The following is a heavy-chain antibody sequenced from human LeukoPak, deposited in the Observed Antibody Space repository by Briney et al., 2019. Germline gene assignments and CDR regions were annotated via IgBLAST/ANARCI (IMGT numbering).Heavy chain of an antibody. Sequence: SETLSLTCSVSGGSISGYYWTWLRQPPGKGLEWIGYIYYSGSTNYNPSLKSRVTISVDTSRNQFSRTLTSVPAAAAAVYYWAGGGFGEAYYYYYYMDVWGKGTTVTVSS. CDR2: IYYSGST. CDR1: GGSISGYY. CDR3: AGGGFGEAYYYYYYMDV. D-gene: IGHD3-10*01. J-gene: IGHJ6*03. V-gene: IGHV4-59*12.